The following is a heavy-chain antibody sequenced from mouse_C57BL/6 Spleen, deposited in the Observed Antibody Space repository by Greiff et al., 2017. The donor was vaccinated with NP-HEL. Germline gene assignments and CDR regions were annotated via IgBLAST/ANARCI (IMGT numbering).Heavy chain of an antibody. Sequence: VQLVESGPGLVAPSQSLSITCTVSGFSLTSYGVHWVRQPPGKGLGWLVVIWSEGSTTYNSAPKSRLSISKDNSKSQVFLKMIRFQTDNTAMYYFARHAYSNYPLDYWGQGTSVTVSS. V-gene: IGHV2-6-1*01. J-gene: IGHJ4*01. CDR2: IWSEGST. D-gene: IGHD2-5*01. CDR1: GFSLTSYG. CDR3: ARHAYSNYPLDY.